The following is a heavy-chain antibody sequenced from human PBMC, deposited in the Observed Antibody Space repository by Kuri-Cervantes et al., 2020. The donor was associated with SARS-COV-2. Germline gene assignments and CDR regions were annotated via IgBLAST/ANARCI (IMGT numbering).Heavy chain of an antibody. CDR2: ISAGGGRT. J-gene: IGHJ5*02. D-gene: IGHD2-15*01. CDR3: ARVVAAAGRLWFDP. V-gene: IGHV3-23*01. CDR1: GFILGSYG. Sequence: GGSLRLSCEASGFILGSYGMTWVRQAPGKGLQWVSSISAGGGRTDYADSVKGRFTISRGNSKKMVFLQMDKLRDEDAALYYCARVVAAAGRLWFDPWAREPRSPSPQ.